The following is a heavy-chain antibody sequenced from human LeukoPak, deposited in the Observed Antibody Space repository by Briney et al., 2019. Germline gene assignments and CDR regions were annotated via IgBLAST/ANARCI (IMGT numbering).Heavy chain of an antibody. CDR2: IGTAGDT. V-gene: IGHV3-13*01. Sequence: GGSLRPSCAASGFTFSDYDMHWVRQATGKGLEWVSAIGTAGDTYYTGSVKGRFTISRENAKNSLYLQMNSLRAGDTAVYYCVRVAKERVGGVYYFDYWGQGTPVTVSS. CDR1: GFTFSDYD. D-gene: IGHD1-1*01. CDR3: VRVAKERVGGVYYFDY. J-gene: IGHJ4*02.